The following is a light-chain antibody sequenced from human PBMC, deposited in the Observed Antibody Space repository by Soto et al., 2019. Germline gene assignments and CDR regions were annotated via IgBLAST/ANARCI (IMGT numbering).Light chain of an antibody. CDR1: QSVSID. CDR3: QQYNKWPLT. J-gene: IGKJ4*01. V-gene: IGKV3-15*01. CDR2: DTS. Sequence: EIVMTQSPATLSVSPWERATLSCRSSQSVSIDLVWYQQKAGQAPRLLIYDTSTRATGIPARFSGSGSGTEFTLTISSLQSEDSAVYHCQQYNKWPLTFGGGAKVDIK.